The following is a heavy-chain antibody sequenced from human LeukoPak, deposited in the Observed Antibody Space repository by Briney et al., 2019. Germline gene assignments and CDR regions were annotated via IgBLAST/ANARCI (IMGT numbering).Heavy chain of an antibody. Sequence: PGRSLRLSYAASGFSFSKYAMDWVRQAPGKGLEWVAIISKDGSMRYYADSVKGRFTVSRDNSNNTLSLQMNSLKSEDTAVYYCAGEKFDIWGQGTMVTVSA. J-gene: IGHJ3*02. CDR1: GFSFSKYA. V-gene: IGHV3-30*04. CDR3: AGEKFDI. CDR2: ISKDGSMR.